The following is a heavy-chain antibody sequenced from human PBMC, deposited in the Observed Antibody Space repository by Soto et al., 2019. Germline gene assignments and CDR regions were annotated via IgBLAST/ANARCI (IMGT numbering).Heavy chain of an antibody. D-gene: IGHD3-10*01. Sequence: QVQLQESGPGLVKPSQTLSLTCTVSGGSISSGGYYWSWIRQHPGKGLEWIGYIHYSGSTYYNPSLKSRVTISVDTSKNQFSLKLSSVTAADTAVYYCAREGDYYGSGSYAFDIWGQGTMVTVSS. CDR1: GGSISSGGYY. J-gene: IGHJ3*02. V-gene: IGHV4-31*03. CDR3: AREGDYYGSGSYAFDI. CDR2: IHYSGST.